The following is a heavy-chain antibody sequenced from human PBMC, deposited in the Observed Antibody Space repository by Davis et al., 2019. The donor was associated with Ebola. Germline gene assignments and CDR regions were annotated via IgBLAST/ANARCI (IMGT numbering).Heavy chain of an antibody. J-gene: IGHJ6*04. CDR3: ARQNAINFYYSMDV. V-gene: IGHV3-21*01. CDR1: GFTFSSYT. CDR2: ISSSSSYI. Sequence: GGSLRLSCAASGFTFSSYTMNWVRQAPGTGLEWVSSISSSSSYIYYADSVKGRFTISRDNAKNSLYLQMTNLRAEDTAVYYYARQNAINFYYSMDVWGKGTTVTVSS. D-gene: IGHD2-8*01.